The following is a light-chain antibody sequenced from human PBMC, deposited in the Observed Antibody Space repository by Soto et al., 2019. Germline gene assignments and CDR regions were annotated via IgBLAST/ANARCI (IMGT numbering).Light chain of an antibody. V-gene: IGLV2-14*03. Sequence: QSALTQLASLPGFPGRSITISGTGTPSDVGGYNYVSWYQQHPGKAPKLMIYDVSIRPSGVSDRLSGAKSGNTASLTISGLQAEDEADYYCSSFTVSGPIFGGGTKLTVL. J-gene: IGLJ2*01. CDR1: PSDVGGYNY. CDR3: SSFTVSGPI. CDR2: DVS.